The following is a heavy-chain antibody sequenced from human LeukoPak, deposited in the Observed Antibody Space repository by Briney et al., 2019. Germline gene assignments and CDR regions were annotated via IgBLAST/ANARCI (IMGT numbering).Heavy chain of an antibody. CDR2: INPNSGGT. Sequence: ASVKVSCKASGYTFTGYYMHWVRQAPGQGLEWMGWINPNSGGTNYAQKFQGRVTMTRDTSISTAYMELSRLRSDDTAVYYCAKSSGWGPQIYSDIWGQGTMVIVSS. J-gene: IGHJ3*02. D-gene: IGHD3-16*01. CDR3: AKSSGWGPQIYSDI. CDR1: GYTFTGYY. V-gene: IGHV1-2*02.